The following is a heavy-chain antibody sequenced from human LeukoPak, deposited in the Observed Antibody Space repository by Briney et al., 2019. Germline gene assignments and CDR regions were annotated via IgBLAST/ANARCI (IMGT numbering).Heavy chain of an antibody. CDR3: ARQYINSSPFDY. CDR2: IYPGDSDT. Sequence: GESLKISCKGSGYSFPNYWIARVRQMPGKGLEWMGIIYPGDSDTRYSPSFQGQVTFSADKSITTAYLQWSRLQASDTAMYYCARQYINSSPFDYWGQGTLVTVSS. V-gene: IGHV5-51*01. D-gene: IGHD6-6*01. J-gene: IGHJ4*02. CDR1: GYSFPNYW.